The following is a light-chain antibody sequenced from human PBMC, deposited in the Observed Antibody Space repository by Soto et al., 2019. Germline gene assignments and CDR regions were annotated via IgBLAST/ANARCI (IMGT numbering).Light chain of an antibody. CDR1: QSVSTN. CDR2: DAS. J-gene: IGKJ1*01. Sequence: QSPAPQSARPRQRATLASTASQSVSTNLAWYQQKPGQAPRLLMYDASKRATGIPARFSGSVSGTDFTLTIDRLEPEDFVVYYGRQGGKGPGSVGQGTKVEIK. CDR3: RQGGKGPGS. V-gene: IGKV3-11*01.